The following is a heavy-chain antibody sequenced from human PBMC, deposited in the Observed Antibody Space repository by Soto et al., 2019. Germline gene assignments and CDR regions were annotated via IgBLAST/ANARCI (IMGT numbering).Heavy chain of an antibody. CDR3: ARGGIPSYYYGSGSSLATFHY. V-gene: IGHV1-18*01. CDR2: ISAYNGNT. Sequence: ASVKVSCKASGYTFTSYGISWVRQAPGQGLEWMGWISAYNGNTNYAQKLQGRVTMTTDTSTSTAYMELRSLRSDETAVYYCARGGIPSYYYGSGSSLATFHYWGQGTIVTVYS. CDR1: GYTFTSYG. D-gene: IGHD3-10*01. J-gene: IGHJ4*02.